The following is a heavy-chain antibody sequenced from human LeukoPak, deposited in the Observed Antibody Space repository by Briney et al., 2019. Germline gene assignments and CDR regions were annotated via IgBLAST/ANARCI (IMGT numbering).Heavy chain of an antibody. CDR3: ARDYYGSGSYSRIDY. D-gene: IGHD3-10*01. J-gene: IGHJ4*02. CDR1: GFTFSSYS. CDR2: TSSSGSYI. Sequence: GGSLRLSCAASGFTFSSYSMNWVRQAPGKGLAWVSSTSSSGSYIYYADSVKGRFTFSRDNAKNSLYLQMNSLRAEDTAVYYCARDYYGSGSYSRIDYWGQGTLVTVSS. V-gene: IGHV3-21*01.